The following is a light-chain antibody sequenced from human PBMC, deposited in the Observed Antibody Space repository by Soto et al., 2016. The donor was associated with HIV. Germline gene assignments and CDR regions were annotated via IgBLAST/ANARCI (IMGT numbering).Light chain of an antibody. CDR3: YSAADNNVV. CDR2: KDT. J-gene: IGLJ2*01. V-gene: IGLV3-27*01. Sequence: SHELTQPSSVSVSPGQTVKTTCSGDVLAKNFARWFQQKPGQAPILVIYKDTYRPSGIPERFSGSNSGTTVTLIITGAHVDDEADYYCYSAADNNVVFGGGTKLTVL. CDR1: VLAKNF.